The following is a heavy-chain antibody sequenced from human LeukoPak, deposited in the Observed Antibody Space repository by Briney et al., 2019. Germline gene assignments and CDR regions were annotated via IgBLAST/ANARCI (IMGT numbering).Heavy chain of an antibody. CDR1: GGSFSGYY. D-gene: IGHD3-3*01. CDR3: ARALVRFLEWLPDY. V-gene: IGHV4-30-4*08. CDR2: IYYSGST. J-gene: IGHJ4*02. Sequence: PSETLSLTCAVYGGSFSGYYWSWIRQPPGKGLEWIGYIYYSGSTYYNPSLKSRVTISVDTSKNQFSLKLSSVTAADTAVYYCARALVRFLEWLPDYWGQGTLVTVSS.